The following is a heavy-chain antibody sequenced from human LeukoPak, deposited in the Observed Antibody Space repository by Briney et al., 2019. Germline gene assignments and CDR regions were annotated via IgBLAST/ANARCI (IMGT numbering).Heavy chain of an antibody. Sequence: SETLSLTCAVSGGSISSYYWSWIRQPPGKGLEWIGYIYYSGSTNYNPSLKSRVTISVDTSKNQFSLKLSSVTAADTAVYYCARFYCAGDCYATLGYYYYGMDVWGQGTTVTVSS. J-gene: IGHJ6*02. CDR2: IYYSGST. CDR3: ARFYCAGDCYATLGYYYYGMDV. D-gene: IGHD2-21*02. CDR1: GGSISSYY. V-gene: IGHV4-59*08.